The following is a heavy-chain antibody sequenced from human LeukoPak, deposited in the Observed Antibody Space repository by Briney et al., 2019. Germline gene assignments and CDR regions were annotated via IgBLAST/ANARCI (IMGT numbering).Heavy chain of an antibody. CDR2: MNPNSGNT. CDR1: GYTFTSYD. CDR3: ARGRTHTALDAFDI. Sequence: GASVKVSCKASGYTFTSYDINWVRQATGQGLEWMGWMNPNSGNTGYAQKFQGRVTITRNTSISTAYMELSSLRSEDTAVYYCARGRTHTALDAFDIWGQGTMVTVSS. V-gene: IGHV1-8*03. J-gene: IGHJ3*02. D-gene: IGHD5-18*01.